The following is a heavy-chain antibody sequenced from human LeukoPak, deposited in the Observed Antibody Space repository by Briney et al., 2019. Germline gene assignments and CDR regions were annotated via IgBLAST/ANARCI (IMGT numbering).Heavy chain of an antibody. V-gene: IGHV5-51*01. CDR3: ASQGTYMERRDFDY. CDR2: IYPGDSDT. CDR1: GYRFTDYW. J-gene: IGHJ4*02. D-gene: IGHD1-1*01. Sequence: GESLKISCKASGYRFTDYWIGWVRQMPGKGLEWMGIIYPGDSDTRYSPSFQGQVTMSVDKSIFTASLQWSTLRASDTAIYYSASQGTYMERRDFDYWGQGTLVTVSS.